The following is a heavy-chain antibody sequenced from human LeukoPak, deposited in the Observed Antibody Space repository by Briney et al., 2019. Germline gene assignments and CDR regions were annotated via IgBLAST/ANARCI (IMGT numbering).Heavy chain of an antibody. CDR2: IQYDGSNE. CDR3: AKESGDPGVAAAVDY. J-gene: IGHJ4*02. D-gene: IGHD6-13*01. CDR1: RFTFSSYG. V-gene: IGHV3-30*02. Sequence: PGGSLRLSCAASRFTFSSYGMHWVRQAPGKVLEWVAYIQYDGSNEQYADSVKGRFSISRDSSKNILYLQMNSLRAEDTAVYYCAKESGDPGVAAAVDYWGQGTLVTVSS.